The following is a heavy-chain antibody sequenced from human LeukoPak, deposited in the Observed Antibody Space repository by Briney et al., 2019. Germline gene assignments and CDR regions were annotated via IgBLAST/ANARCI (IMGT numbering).Heavy chain of an antibody. Sequence: GGSLRLSCAAPGFTFNNYGMHWVRQDPGRGLEWVALLWYDGTNENYADSVKGRFTISRDNSKNTMYLQMNNLRAEDTAVYYCARRGTPNAFDLWGQGTMVTVSS. CDR2: LWYDGTNE. CDR1: GFTFNNYG. D-gene: IGHD3-16*01. V-gene: IGHV3-33*01. J-gene: IGHJ3*01. CDR3: ARRGTPNAFDL.